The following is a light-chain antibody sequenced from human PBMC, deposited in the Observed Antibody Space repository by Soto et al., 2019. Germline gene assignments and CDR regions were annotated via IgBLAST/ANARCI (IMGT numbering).Light chain of an antibody. V-gene: IGKV1-9*01. J-gene: IGKJ5*01. CDR2: AAS. Sequence: DIQLTQSPSFLSASVGDRVTITCRASQGLSSDLAWYQQEPGKAPKLLIYAASTLQSGVPSRFSGSGSGTEFTLTISSLQPEDFPTYYCQQLNSYPITFGQGTRLDIK. CDR1: QGLSSD. CDR3: QQLNSYPIT.